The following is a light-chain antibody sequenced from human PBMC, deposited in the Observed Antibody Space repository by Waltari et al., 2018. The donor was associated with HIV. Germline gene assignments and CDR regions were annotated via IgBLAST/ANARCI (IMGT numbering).Light chain of an antibody. CDR2: SAS. CDR3: QQSHKAPLT. J-gene: IGKJ4*01. V-gene: IGKV1-39*01. CDR1: QNIKTD. Sequence: DIQMTQSPSSLSAVVGDTVLITCRASQNIKTDLNLYQHKSGKSPRLLIYSASGLQSGAPTGFSGSVSGTEFNFTIEGLQSEDSAVYYCQQSHKAPLTFGGGTRVEIK.